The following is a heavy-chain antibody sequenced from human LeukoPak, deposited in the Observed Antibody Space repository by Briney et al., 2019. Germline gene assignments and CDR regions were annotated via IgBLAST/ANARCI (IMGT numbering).Heavy chain of an antibody. V-gene: IGHV3-72*01. D-gene: IGHD3-22*01. J-gene: IGHJ4*02. CDR3: AREGSRDYYDSSGYSAALDY. CDR1: GFTFSDHY. CDR2: TRNKANSYTT. Sequence: GGSLRLSCAASGFTFSDHYMDWVRQAPGKGLEWVGRTRNKANSYTTEYAASVKGRFTISRDDSKNSLYLQMNSLKTEDTAVYYCAREGSRDYYDSSGYSAALDYWGQGTLVTVSS.